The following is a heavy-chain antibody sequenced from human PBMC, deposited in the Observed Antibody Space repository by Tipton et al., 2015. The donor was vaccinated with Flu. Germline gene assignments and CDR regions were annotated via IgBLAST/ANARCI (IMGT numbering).Heavy chain of an antibody. D-gene: IGHD2-15*01. CDR1: GFTVSSNY. CDR3: AGAIGAADSH. Sequence: SLRLSCAASGFTVSSNYMSWVRQAPGKGLEWVSIMYSGGSTYHAESVKGRFTISRDNSKNTLYLQMNSLRAEDTAVYYCAGAIGAADSHWGQGTLVTVSS. CDR2: MYSGGST. J-gene: IGHJ4*02. V-gene: IGHV3-53*01.